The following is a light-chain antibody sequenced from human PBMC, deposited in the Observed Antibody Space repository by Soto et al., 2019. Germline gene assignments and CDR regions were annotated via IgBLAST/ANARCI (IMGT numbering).Light chain of an antibody. Sequence: QSALTQPPSASGSPGQSVTISCTGTSSDVGGHNYVSWYQQHPGKAPKLMIYDVSKRPSGVPDRFSGSKSGNTASLTISGLQAEDEADYYCCSYAGSYTVVFGGGTKLTVL. J-gene: IGLJ2*01. CDR2: DVS. CDR1: SSDVGGHNY. CDR3: CSYAGSYTVV. V-gene: IGLV2-11*01.